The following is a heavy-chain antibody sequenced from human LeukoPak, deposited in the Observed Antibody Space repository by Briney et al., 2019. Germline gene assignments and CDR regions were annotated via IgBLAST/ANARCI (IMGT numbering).Heavy chain of an antibody. D-gene: IGHD2-21*02. Sequence: SETLSLTCTVSGGSIRSGGYYWSWIRQHPGKGLEWIGYIYYSGSTYYNPSLKSRVTISVDTSKNQFSLKLSSVTAADTAVYYCARALDLYCGGDCYSHYFGYWGQGTLVTVSS. V-gene: IGHV4-31*03. CDR1: GGSIRSGGYY. CDR2: IYYSGST. J-gene: IGHJ4*02. CDR3: ARALDLYCGGDCYSHYFGY.